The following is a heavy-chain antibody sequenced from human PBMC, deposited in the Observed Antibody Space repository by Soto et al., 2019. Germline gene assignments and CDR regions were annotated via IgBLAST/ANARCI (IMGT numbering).Heavy chain of an antibody. CDR1: GYTFTGYY. J-gene: IGHJ3*02. Sequence: VASVKVSCKASGYTFTGYYMHWVRQAPGQGLEWMGWINPNSGGTNYAQKFQGRVTMTRDTSISTAYMELSRLRSDDTAVYYCARGKPTITMIVVVPYREHDAFDIRGQGTMVTVSS. V-gene: IGHV1-2*02. CDR3: ARGKPTITMIVVVPYREHDAFDI. D-gene: IGHD3-22*01. CDR2: INPNSGGT.